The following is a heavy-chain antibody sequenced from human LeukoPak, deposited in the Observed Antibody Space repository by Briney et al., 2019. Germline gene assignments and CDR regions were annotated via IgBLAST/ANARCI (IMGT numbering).Heavy chain of an antibody. J-gene: IGHJ4*02. D-gene: IGHD2-15*01. CDR3: AKRPKAPHWSGGSCYPDY. CDR2: ISYDGSNK. V-gene: IGHV3-30*18. CDR1: GFTFSSYG. Sequence: GRSLRPSCAASGFTFSSYGMHWVRQAPGKGLEWVSVISYDGSNKYYADSVKGRFTISRDNSKNTLYLQMNSLRAEDTAVYCCAKRPKAPHWSGGSCYPDYWGQGTLVTVSS.